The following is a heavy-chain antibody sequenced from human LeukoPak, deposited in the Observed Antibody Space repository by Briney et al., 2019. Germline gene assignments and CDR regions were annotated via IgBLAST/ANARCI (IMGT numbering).Heavy chain of an antibody. CDR2: INHSGST. J-gene: IGHJ6*02. CDR3: ARGDRVRARPFRYYFDMDV. D-gene: IGHD3-10*01. CDR1: GGSFSGYY. V-gene: IGHV4-34*01. Sequence: SETLSLTCAVYGGSFSGYYWSWIRQPPGKGLEWIGEINHSGSTNYNPSLKSRVTISVDTSKNQFSLKLSSVTAADTAVYYCARGDRVRARPFRYYFDMDVWGQGTTVTVSS.